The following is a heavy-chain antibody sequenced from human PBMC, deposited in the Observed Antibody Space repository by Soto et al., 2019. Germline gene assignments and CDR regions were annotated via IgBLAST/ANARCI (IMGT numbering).Heavy chain of an antibody. CDR3: ARHTPYYDILTGFNDY. J-gene: IGHJ4*02. CDR2: IYPDESDT. CDR1: GYSFTKYW. Sequence: PGESLKISCKGSGYSFTKYWIGWVRQMPGKGLEWMAIIYPDESDTRYGPSFQGQVTISADKSISTAYLQWSSLKASDTAMYYCARHTPYYDILTGFNDYWGQGTLVTVSS. D-gene: IGHD3-9*01. V-gene: IGHV5-51*01.